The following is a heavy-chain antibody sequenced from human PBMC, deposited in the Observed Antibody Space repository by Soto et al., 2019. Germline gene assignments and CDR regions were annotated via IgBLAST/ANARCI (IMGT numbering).Heavy chain of an antibody. CDR1: GLTFGNYA. V-gene: IGHV3-49*03. CDR3: TRGGWTLYGMDV. CDR2: IRSKAYGGTT. J-gene: IGHJ6*02. Sequence: GGSLKLGSTACGLTFGNYAMSWFRQDPGKGLEWVGFIRSKAYGGTTEYAASVKGRFTISRDDSKSIAYLQMNSLKTEDTAVYYCTRGGWTLYGMDVWGQGTTVTVSS. D-gene: IGHD6-19*01.